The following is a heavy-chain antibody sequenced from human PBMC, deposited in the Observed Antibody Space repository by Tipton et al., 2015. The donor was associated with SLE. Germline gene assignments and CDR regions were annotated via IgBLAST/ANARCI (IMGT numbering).Heavy chain of an antibody. V-gene: IGHV4-61*02. CDR1: GGSITNDNHY. J-gene: IGHJ3*02. CDR2: IYASGST. D-gene: IGHD3-10*01. Sequence: TLSLTCTVSGGSITNDNHYWSWIRQPAGKGLEWIGRIYASGSTNYNPSLKSRLTISVDTSKNQFSLNLSSVTAADTAVYYCARAFGAHDAFDIWGQGTMVTVSS. CDR3: ARAFGAHDAFDI.